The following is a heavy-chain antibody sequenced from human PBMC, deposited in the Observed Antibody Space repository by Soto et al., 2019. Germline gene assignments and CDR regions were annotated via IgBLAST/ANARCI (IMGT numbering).Heavy chain of an antibody. CDR2: ISGGGTGT. J-gene: IGHJ4*02. V-gene: IGHV3-23*01. D-gene: IGHD3-22*01. CDR3: AKGHYYDNVGNWVANQAFDY. CDR1: GFSFNNYA. Sequence: XGSLRLSCAVSGFSFNNYAMNWVRLAPGKGLDWVSSISGGGTGTYSADAVRGRFTISSDKSRNTVYLQMSSLRAEDTAVYYCAKGHYYDNVGNWVANQAFDYWGQGSLVTVSS.